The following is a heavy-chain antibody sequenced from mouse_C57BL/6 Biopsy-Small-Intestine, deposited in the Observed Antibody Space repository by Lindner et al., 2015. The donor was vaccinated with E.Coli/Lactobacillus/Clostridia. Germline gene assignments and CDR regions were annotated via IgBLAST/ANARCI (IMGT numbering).Heavy chain of an antibody. CDR1: GYIFTSYG. Sequence: VQLQESGAELARPGASVKMSCKASGYIFTSYGISWVKQRTGQGLEWIGEIYPRSGNTYYNEKFKGKATLTADKSSSTAYMELRSLTSEDSAVYFCAREDYDYDVGYAMDYWGQGTSVTVSS. D-gene: IGHD2-4*01. V-gene: IGHV1-81*01. J-gene: IGHJ4*01. CDR2: IYPRSGNT. CDR3: AREDYDYDVGYAMDY.